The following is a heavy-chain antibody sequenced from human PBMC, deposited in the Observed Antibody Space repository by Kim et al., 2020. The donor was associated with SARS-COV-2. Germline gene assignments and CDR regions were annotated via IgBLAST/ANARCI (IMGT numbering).Heavy chain of an antibody. J-gene: IGHJ5*02. CDR3: ARDLARAAAGLDP. V-gene: IGHV4-59*01. CDR2: IYYSGST. D-gene: IGHD6-13*01. CDR1: GGSISSYY. Sequence: SETLSLTCTVSGGSISSYYWSWIRQPPGKGLEWIGYIYYSGSTNYNPSLKSRVTISVDTSKNQFSLKLSSVTAADTAVYYCARDLARAAAGLDPWGQGTLVTVSS.